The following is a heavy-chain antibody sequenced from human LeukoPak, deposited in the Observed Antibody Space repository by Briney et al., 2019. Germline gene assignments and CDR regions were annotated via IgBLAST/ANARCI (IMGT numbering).Heavy chain of an antibody. Sequence: PGGSLRLSCAASGFTFSNAWMSWVRQAPGKGLEWVGRIKSKTDGGTTDYAAPVKGRFTTSRDDSKNTLYLQMNSLRAEDTAVYYCAKDSRGYQDFFDYWGQGTLVTVSS. D-gene: IGHD3-22*01. CDR1: GFTFSNAW. CDR3: AKDSRGYQDFFDY. V-gene: IGHV3-15*01. J-gene: IGHJ4*02. CDR2: IKSKTDGGTT.